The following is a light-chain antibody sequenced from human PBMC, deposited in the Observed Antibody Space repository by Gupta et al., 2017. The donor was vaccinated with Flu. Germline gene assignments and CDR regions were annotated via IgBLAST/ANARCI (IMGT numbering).Light chain of an antibody. CDR2: KTN. CDR3: VVWDDSLNGRV. CDR1: SSNIGTFD. J-gene: IGLJ3*02. Sequence: QSVVTQPPSASGTPGQTVTISCSGSSSNIGTFDVFWYLQVPGAAPQLLIKKTNQRPAGVPERFSGSKSGTSASLAVSGLRSEDEGDYYCVVWDDSLNGRVFGGGTKLTV. V-gene: IGLV1-47*01.